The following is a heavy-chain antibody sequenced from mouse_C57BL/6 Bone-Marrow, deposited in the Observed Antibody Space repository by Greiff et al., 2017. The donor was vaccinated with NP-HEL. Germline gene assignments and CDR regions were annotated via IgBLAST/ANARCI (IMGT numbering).Heavy chain of an antibody. CDR3: ARVGYYGSNPYWYFDV. CDR2: ISYDGSN. D-gene: IGHD1-1*01. Sequence: EVKLVESGPGLVKPSQSLSLTCSVTGYSITSGYYWNWIRQFPGNKLEWMGYISYDGSNNYNPSLKNRISITRDTSKNQFFLKLNSVTTEDTATYYCARVGYYGSNPYWYFDVWGTGTTVTVSS. J-gene: IGHJ1*03. CDR1: GYSITSGYY. V-gene: IGHV3-6*01.